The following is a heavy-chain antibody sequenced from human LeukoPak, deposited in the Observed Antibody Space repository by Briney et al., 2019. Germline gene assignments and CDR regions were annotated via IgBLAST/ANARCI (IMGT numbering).Heavy chain of an antibody. CDR1: GYTFTIYG. Sequence: GASVKFSCTASGYTFTIYGISWVRQAPGQGLEWMGWISADNGNTKYSQQKLQGRVTMTTDTSTSTAYMELRSLRSDDTAMYYCARCSGGSCYLAFDYWGQGTLVTVSS. J-gene: IGHJ4*02. V-gene: IGHV1-18*01. CDR3: ARCSGGSCYLAFDY. D-gene: IGHD2-15*01. CDR2: ISADNGNT.